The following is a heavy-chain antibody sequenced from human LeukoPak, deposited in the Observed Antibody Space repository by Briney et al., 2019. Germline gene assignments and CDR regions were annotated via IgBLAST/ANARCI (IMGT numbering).Heavy chain of an antibody. V-gene: IGHV3-23*01. CDR3: AKARGATVNDPADY. CDR1: GFSFSVYA. CDR2: FGGSGGGS. Sequence: PGGSLRLSCAASGFSFSVYAMNWVRQAPGKGLEWVSSFGGSGGGSWYAASVKGRFSISRDNSKNTLYLQMSSLSDEDTALYYCAKARGATVNDPADYWGQGILVTVSS. D-gene: IGHD1-26*01. J-gene: IGHJ4*02.